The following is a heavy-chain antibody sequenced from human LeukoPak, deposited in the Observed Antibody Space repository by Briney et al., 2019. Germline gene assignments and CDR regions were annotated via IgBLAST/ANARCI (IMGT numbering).Heavy chain of an antibody. CDR1: GVSFSGYY. D-gene: IGHD2-21*01. V-gene: IGHV4-34*01. J-gene: IGHJ5*02. CDR3: ARDGGVVQSWFDP. CDR2: INHSGST. Sequence: SETLSLTCAVYGVSFSGYYWSWIRQPPGKGLEWIGEINHSGSTNYNPSLKSRVTISVDTSKNQFSLKLSSVTAADTAVYYCARDGGVVQSWFDPWGQGTLVTVSS.